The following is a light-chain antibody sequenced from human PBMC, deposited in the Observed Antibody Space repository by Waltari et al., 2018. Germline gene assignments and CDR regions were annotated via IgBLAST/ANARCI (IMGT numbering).Light chain of an antibody. V-gene: IGKV4-1*01. CDR1: QSVSYSSNNRDY. CDR2: LAS. Sequence: DIVLTQSPDSLAVSLGERATINCKSSQSVSYSSNNRDYLAWYQQKPGQPPKLLIYLASTRESGVPDRFSGSGSGTDFTLTISSLQAEDVAVYYCQQYYSNFFTFGPGTKVDIK. J-gene: IGKJ3*01. CDR3: QQYYSNFFT.